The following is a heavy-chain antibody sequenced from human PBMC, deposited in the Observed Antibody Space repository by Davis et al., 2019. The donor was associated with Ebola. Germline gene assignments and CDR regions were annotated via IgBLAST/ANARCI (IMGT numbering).Heavy chain of an antibody. Sequence: GGSLRLPCAASGFTFSSYGMHWVRQAPGKGLEWVAVISYDGSNKYYADSVKGRFTISRDNSKNTLYLQMNSLRAEDTAVYYCAKSVTTVVPPCYWGQGTLVTVSS. V-gene: IGHV3-30*18. CDR3: AKSVTTVVPPCY. CDR2: ISYDGSNK. CDR1: GFTFSSYG. J-gene: IGHJ4*02. D-gene: IGHD4-23*01.